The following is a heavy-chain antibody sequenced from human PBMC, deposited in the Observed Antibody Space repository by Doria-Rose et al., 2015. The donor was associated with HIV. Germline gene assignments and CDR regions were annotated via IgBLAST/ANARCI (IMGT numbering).Heavy chain of an antibody. V-gene: IGHV4-34*01. CDR1: GGSFSSYY. CDR3: ASSDLTGDFGFHI. J-gene: IGHJ3*02. CDR2: ITRSGST. D-gene: IGHD7-27*01. Sequence: GAGLLKPSETLSLTCAVYGGSFSSYYWSWIRQPPGKGLERIGEITRSGSTDYSPSLKSRLTISVDTSKNQFSLKLNSVTAADTAVYYCASSDLTGDFGFHIWGQGTTVIVAS.